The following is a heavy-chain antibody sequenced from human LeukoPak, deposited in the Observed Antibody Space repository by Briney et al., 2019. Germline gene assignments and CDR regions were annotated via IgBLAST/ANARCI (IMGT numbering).Heavy chain of an antibody. CDR3: ARLGFGSGSSPWFDP. Sequence: PSETLSLTCAVSGGSISSSKWWSWVRQPPGKGLEWIGSIHHSGSTYYNPSLKSRVTISVDTSKNQFSLRLNSVTAADTAVYYCARLGFGSGSSPWFDPWGQGTLVTVSS. CDR1: GGSISSSKW. D-gene: IGHD3-10*01. J-gene: IGHJ5*02. CDR2: IHHSGST. V-gene: IGHV4-4*02.